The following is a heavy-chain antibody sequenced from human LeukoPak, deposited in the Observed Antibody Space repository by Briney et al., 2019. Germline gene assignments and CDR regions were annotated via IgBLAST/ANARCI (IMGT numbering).Heavy chain of an antibody. Sequence: PGRSLRLSCPASGFTFSSYGMHWVRQAPAKGLGRVAVISYDESNKYYADSVKGRFTISRDNSKNTLYLQMNSLRAEDTAVYYRAKGPGYMDVWGKGTTVTVSS. CDR1: GFTFSSYG. V-gene: IGHV3-30*18. CDR2: ISYDESNK. CDR3: AKGPGYMDV. J-gene: IGHJ6*03.